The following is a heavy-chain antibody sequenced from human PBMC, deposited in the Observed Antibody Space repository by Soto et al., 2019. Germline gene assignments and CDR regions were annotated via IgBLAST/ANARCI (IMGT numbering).Heavy chain of an antibody. D-gene: IGHD2-2*01. V-gene: IGHV4-31*03. J-gene: IGHJ4*02. CDR3: ARASGKQQQYLGY. CDR1: GVSISSGPYY. CDR2: RYYSGGT. Sequence: SETLSLSCSVSGVSISSGPYYWTWIRQRPGKGLEWLGYRYYSGGTSYNPSLESRVSISFDTSDKQFSLKLDSVTAADTAVYYCARASGKQQQYLGYWGPGMLVTVSS.